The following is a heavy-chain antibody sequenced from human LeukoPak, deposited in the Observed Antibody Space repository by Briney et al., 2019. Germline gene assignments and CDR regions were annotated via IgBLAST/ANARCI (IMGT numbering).Heavy chain of an antibody. J-gene: IGHJ4*02. CDR3: ARLYSGYDLVDY. V-gene: IGHV3-23*01. CDR2: ISGSGGST. CDR1: GFTFSSYA. Sequence: GGSLRLSCAASGFTFSSYAMSWVRQAPGKGLEWVSAISGSGGSTYYADSVKGRFTISRDNSKNTLYLQMNSLRAEDTAVYYCARLYSGYDLVDYWGQGTLVTVSS. D-gene: IGHD5-12*01.